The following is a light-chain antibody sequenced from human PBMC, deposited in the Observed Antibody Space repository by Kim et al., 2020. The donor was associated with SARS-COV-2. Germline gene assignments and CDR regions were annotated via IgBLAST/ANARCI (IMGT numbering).Light chain of an antibody. CDR3: QQSYSTPRT. V-gene: IGKV1-39*01. Sequence: DIQMTQSPSSLSASVGDRVTITCRASQSISSYLTWYQQMPGKAPKLLIYAASSLQSGVPSRFSGSGSGTEFTLTINSLQPEDFATYYCQQSYSTPRTFGPGTKVDIK. J-gene: IGKJ3*01. CDR2: AAS. CDR1: QSISSY.